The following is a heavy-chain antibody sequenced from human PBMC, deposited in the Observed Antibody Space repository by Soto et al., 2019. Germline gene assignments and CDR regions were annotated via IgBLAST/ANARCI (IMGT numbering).Heavy chain of an antibody. CDR2: ISGSGGST. J-gene: IGHJ3*02. CDR3: AKDRVTVVGYDAFDI. D-gene: IGHD6-19*01. CDR1: GFTLSSYA. V-gene: IGHV3-23*01. Sequence: GGSLRLSCAASGFTLSSYAVSWVRQAPGKGLEWVSGISGSGGSTYYADSVKGRFTISRDNSKNTLYLQMNSLRAEDTAVYYCAKDRVTVVGYDAFDIWGQGTMVTVSS.